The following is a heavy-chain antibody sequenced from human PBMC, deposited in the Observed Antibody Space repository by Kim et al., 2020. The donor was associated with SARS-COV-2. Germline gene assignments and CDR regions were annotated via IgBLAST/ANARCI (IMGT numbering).Heavy chain of an antibody. CDR2: IKSKTDGGTT. Sequence: GGSLRLSCAASGFTFSNAWMSWVRQAPGKGLEWVGRIKSKTDGGTTDYAAPVKGRFTISRDDSKNTLYLQTNSLKTKDTAVYYCTTGIYYGSGSRHDYWGQGTLVTVSS. V-gene: IGHV3-15*01. CDR3: TTGIYYGSGSRHDY. D-gene: IGHD3-10*01. J-gene: IGHJ4*02. CDR1: GFTFSNAW.